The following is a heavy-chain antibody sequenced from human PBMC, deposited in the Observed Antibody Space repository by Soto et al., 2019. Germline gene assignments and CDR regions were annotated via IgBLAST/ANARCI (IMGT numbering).Heavy chain of an antibody. D-gene: IGHD3-22*01. V-gene: IGHV3-23*01. Sequence: WGSLRLSCEASGFTFRSYAMIWVRQAPGKGLDWVSTISGSGHSSYDADSVKGRFTTSRDNSKNTLYLRLDSLRAEDTAVYYCAKLYHYYDSSGYYSDALDIWGQGTLVTVSS. CDR2: ISGSGHSS. CDR1: GFTFRSYA. CDR3: AKLYHYYDSSGYYSDALDI. J-gene: IGHJ3*02.